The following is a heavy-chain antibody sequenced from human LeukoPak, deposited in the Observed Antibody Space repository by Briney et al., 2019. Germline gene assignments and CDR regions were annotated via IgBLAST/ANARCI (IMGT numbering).Heavy chain of an antibody. D-gene: IGHD2-21*02. V-gene: IGHV3-7*01. CDR3: ARPSYCGTDCYYYFDY. CDR1: AFTFSNYW. Sequence: GGSLRLSCAASAFTFSNYWMSWVRQAPGKGLQWVASIKQDGSVKYYVDSVKGRFTISRDNAKNSLYLQMNSLRAEDTAVYYCARPSYCGTDCYYYFDYWGQGTLVTVSS. CDR2: IKQDGSVK. J-gene: IGHJ4*02.